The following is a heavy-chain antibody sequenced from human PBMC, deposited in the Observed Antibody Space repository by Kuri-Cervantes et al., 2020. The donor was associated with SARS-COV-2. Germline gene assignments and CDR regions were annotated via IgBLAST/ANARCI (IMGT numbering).Heavy chain of an antibody. CDR1: GYKFTNYW. D-gene: IGHD2-21*01. Sequence: GGSLRLSCEGSGYKFTNYWIGWVRQMPGKGLEWMGVIYPDDSDTRYSPSFQGRVTISADKSIRTAYLQWNSLKASDTAIYYCARHIDDCGGDCQPNDGFDIWGQGTMVTVSS. CDR2: IYPDDSDT. V-gene: IGHV5-51*01. J-gene: IGHJ3*02. CDR3: ARHIDDCGGDCQPNDGFDI.